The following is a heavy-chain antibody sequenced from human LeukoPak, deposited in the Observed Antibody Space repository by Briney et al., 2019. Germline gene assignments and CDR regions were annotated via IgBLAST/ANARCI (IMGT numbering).Heavy chain of an antibody. CDR2: ISAYNGNT. J-gene: IGHJ3*02. D-gene: IGHD3-10*01. CDR1: GYTFPNYG. V-gene: IGHV1-18*01. CDR3: ARDLRAHHGSASYFSKAEDAFDI. Sequence: GASVKVSCKASGYTFPNYGISWVRQAPGQGLEWMGWISAYNGNTNYAQKLQGRVTVTTDTSTSTAYMELRSLRSDDTAVYYCARDLRAHHGSASYFSKAEDAFDIWGQGTMVTVSS.